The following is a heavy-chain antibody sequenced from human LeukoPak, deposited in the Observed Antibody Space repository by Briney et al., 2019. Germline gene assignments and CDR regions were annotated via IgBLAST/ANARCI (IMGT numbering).Heavy chain of an antibody. CDR3: ARVEEVVINPPGTGNGMDV. J-gene: IGHJ6*02. V-gene: IGHV3-30-3*01. Sequence: GRSLRLSCAASGFTFSSYAMHWVRQAPGKGLEWVAVISYGGSNKYYADSVKGRFTISRDNSKNTLYLQMNSLRAEDTAVYYCARVEEVVINPPGTGNGMDVWGQGTTVTVSS. CDR1: GFTFSSYA. D-gene: IGHD3-22*01. CDR2: ISYGGSNK.